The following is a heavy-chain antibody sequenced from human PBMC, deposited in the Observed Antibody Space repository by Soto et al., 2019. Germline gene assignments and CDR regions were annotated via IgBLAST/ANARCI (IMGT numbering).Heavy chain of an antibody. CDR3: AREIGGCGGDCLSYGMDV. CDR1: GFTFSSYS. CDR2: ISSSSSYI. D-gene: IGHD2-21*02. V-gene: IGHV3-21*01. J-gene: IGHJ6*02. Sequence: EVQLVESGGGLVKPGGSLRLSCAASGFTFSSYSMNWVRQAPGKGLEWVSSISSSSSYIYYADSVKGRFTISRDNAKNSLYLQMNSLRAEDTAVYYCAREIGGCGGDCLSYGMDVWGQGTTVTVSS.